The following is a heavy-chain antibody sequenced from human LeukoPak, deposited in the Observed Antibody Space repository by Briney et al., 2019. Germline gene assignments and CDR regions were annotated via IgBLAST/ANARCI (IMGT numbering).Heavy chain of an antibody. CDR2: ISSSSTR. J-gene: IGHJ3*02. V-gene: IGHV3-48*01. Sequence: PGGSLRLSCAASGFTFSSYSMNWVRQAPGKGLEWISYISSSSTRYYAESVQGRFTMSRENAKNSRYRQMNTRRGEDTPVYYCARGGQGLVLGDAFYIWGQGTMVTVSS. CDR1: GFTFSSYS. D-gene: IGHD6-19*01. CDR3: ARGGQGLVLGDAFYI.